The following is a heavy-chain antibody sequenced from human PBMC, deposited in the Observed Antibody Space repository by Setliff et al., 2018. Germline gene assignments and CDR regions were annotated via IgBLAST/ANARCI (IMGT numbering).Heavy chain of an antibody. CDR2: ISAHTGKT. Sequence: ASVKVSCKTSGYTFSDYGIAWVRQAPGQGLEWMGWISAHTGKTYYGQKLHGRLTVTKDTSKSQVVLTMTNMDPDDTATYFCAHVKSAYNSDFGEVLDFWGQGTLVTVSS. CDR3: AHVKSAYNSDFGEVLDF. D-gene: IGHD4-17*01. J-gene: IGHJ4*02. V-gene: IGHV1-18*01. CDR1: GYTFSDYG.